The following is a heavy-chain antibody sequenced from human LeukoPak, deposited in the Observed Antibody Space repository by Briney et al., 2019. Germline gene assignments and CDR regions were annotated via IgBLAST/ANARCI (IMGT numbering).Heavy chain of an antibody. Sequence: GGSLRLSCAASGFTVSSNYMSWVRQAPGEGLEWVSVIYSGGSTYYADSVKGRFTISRDNSKDTVYLQMNSLRAEDTAVYYCARAGWGAFDIWGQGTMVTVSS. CDR1: GFTVSSNY. J-gene: IGHJ3*02. CDR2: IYSGGST. CDR3: ARAGWGAFDI. V-gene: IGHV3-53*01. D-gene: IGHD3-16*01.